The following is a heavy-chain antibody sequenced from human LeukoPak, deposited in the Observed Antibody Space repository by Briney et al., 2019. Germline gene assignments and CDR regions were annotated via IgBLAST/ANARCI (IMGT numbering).Heavy chain of an antibody. D-gene: IGHD1-26*01. CDR1: GYTFTGYY. V-gene: IGHV1-2*02. CDR2: TNPNSGGT. J-gene: IGHJ5*02. Sequence: ASVKVSCKASGYTFTGYYMHWVRQAPGQGLEWMGWTNPNSGGTSYAQKFQGRVTMTRDTSISTAYMELSRLRSDDTAVYYCARRVGATVPVRFDPWGQGTLVTVSS. CDR3: ARRVGATVPVRFDP.